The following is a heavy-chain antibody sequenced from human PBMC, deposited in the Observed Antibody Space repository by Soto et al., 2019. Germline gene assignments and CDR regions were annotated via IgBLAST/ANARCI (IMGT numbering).Heavy chain of an antibody. CDR1: GYTFTSYA. V-gene: IGHV1-3*01. D-gene: IGHD4-17*01. CDR3: ARADGDYSRCGVGYFDY. CDR2: INAGNGNT. Sequence: QVQLVQSGAEVKKPGASVKVSCKASGYTFTSYAMHWVRQAPGQRLEWMGWINAGNGNTKYSQKFQGRVTITRDTSASTAYMELSSLRSEDTAVYYCARADGDYSRCGVGYFDYWGQGTLVTVSS. J-gene: IGHJ4*02.